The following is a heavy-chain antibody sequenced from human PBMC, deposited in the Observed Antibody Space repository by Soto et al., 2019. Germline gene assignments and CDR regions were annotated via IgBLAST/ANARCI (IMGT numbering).Heavy chain of an antibody. CDR3: ARGRHTSMVRGVIISLGY. V-gene: IGHV1-3*01. J-gene: IGHJ4*02. Sequence: GASVKVSCKASGYTFTSYAMHWVRQAPGQRLEWMGWINAGNGNTKYSQKFQGRVTITRDTSASTAYMELSSLRSEDTAVYYCARGRHTSMVRGVIISLGYWGQGTLVTVSS. CDR1: GYTFTSYA. D-gene: IGHD3-10*01. CDR2: INAGNGNT.